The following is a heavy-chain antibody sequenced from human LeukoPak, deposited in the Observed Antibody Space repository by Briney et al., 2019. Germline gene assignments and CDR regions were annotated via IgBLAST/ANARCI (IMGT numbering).Heavy chain of an antibody. Sequence: ASVKVSCKASGYTFTDYYIHWVRQAPGQGLEWMVFANPDSGDSYSAPKFQGRVTMTRDTSITTASMELKWLTSDDTAVYYCATGVATAFTYWGQGTLLTVSS. CDR3: ATGVATAFTY. J-gene: IGHJ4*02. V-gene: IGHV1-2*02. CDR1: GYTFTDYY. D-gene: IGHD5-12*01. CDR2: ANPDSGDS.